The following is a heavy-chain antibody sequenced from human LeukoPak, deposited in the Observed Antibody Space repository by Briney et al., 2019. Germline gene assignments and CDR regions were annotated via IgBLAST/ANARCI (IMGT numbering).Heavy chain of an antibody. D-gene: IGHD3-22*01. J-gene: IGHJ4*02. CDR1: GYTFTSYY. CDR3: ARGSSFDYYDSSGYWHYFDY. V-gene: IGHV1-46*01. CDR2: INPSGGST. Sequence: ASVTVSCKASGYTFTSYYMRWVRQAPGQGLEWMGIINPSGGSTSYAQKFQGRVTMTRDMSTSTVYMELSNLRSEDTAVYYCARGSSFDYYDSSGYWHYFDYWGQGTLVTVSS.